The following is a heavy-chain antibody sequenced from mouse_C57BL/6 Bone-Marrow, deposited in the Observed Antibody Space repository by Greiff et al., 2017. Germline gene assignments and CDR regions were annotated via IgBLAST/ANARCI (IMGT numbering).Heavy chain of an antibody. V-gene: IGHV1-69*01. CDR1: GYTFTSYW. Sequence: VQLQQPGAELVMPGASVKLSCKASGYTFTSYWMHWVKQRPGQGLEWIGEIDPSDSYSNYNQEFKGKSTLTVDKSSSTAYMQLSSLTSEDSAVYYCARALDYYGSSCPHWYFDVWGTGTTVTVSS. J-gene: IGHJ1*03. D-gene: IGHD1-1*01. CDR2: IDPSDSYS. CDR3: ARALDYYGSSCPHWYFDV.